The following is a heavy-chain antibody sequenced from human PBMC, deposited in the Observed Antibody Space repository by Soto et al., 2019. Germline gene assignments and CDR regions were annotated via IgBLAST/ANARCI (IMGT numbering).Heavy chain of an antibody. D-gene: IGHD5-18*01. V-gene: IGHV4-39*01. CDR1: GGSISSSSYY. CDR2: IYYSGST. J-gene: IGHJ5*02. Sequence: LSLTCTVSGGSISSSSYYWGWIRQPPGKGLEWIGSIYYSGSTYYNPSLKSRVTISVDTSKNQFSLKLSSVTAADTAVYYCARHFSGYSYRYWFDPWGQGTLVTVSS. CDR3: ARHFSGYSYRYWFDP.